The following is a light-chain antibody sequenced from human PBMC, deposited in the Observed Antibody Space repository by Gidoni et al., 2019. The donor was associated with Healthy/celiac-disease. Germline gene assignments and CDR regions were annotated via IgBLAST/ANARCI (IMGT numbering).Light chain of an antibody. CDR3: QQRSNGGLT. V-gene: IGKV3-11*01. CDR2: DAS. Sequence: EIVLTQSPATLSLSPGERATFSCRASQSVSSYLAWYQQKPGQAPRLLIYDASNRATGIPARFSGSGSGTDFTLTISSLEPEDFAVYYCQQRSNGGLTFGGGTKVEIK. J-gene: IGKJ4*01. CDR1: QSVSSY.